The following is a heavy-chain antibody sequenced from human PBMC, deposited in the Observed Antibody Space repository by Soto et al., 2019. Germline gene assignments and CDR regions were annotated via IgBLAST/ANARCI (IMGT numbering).Heavy chain of an antibody. Sequence: GGSLRLSCAASGFTVSSNYMSWVRQAPGKGPEWVSVIYSGGSTYYADSVKGRFTISRDNSKNTLYLQMNSLRAEDTAVYYCARAGTGHDAFDIWGQGTMVTVSS. CDR2: IYSGGST. J-gene: IGHJ3*02. D-gene: IGHD7-27*01. CDR1: GFTVSSNY. V-gene: IGHV3-53*01. CDR3: ARAGTGHDAFDI.